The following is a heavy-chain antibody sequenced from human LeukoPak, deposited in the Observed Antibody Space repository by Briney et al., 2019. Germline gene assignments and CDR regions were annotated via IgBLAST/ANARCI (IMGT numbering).Heavy chain of an antibody. CDR3: AKDGYSSGYYYGFH. D-gene: IGHD3-22*01. V-gene: IGHV3-30*02. J-gene: IGHJ4*02. CDR2: IRYEGSNK. Sequence: PGGSLRLSCAASGFTFSSYGMHWVRQAPGKGLEWVAFIRYEGSNKYYADSVKGRFTISRDNSKNTLYLQMNSLRAEDTAVYYCAKDGYSSGYYYGFHWGQGTLVTVSS. CDR1: GFTFSSYG.